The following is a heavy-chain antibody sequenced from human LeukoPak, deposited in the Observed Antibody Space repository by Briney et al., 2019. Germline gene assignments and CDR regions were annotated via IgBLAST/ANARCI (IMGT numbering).Heavy chain of an antibody. CDR3: ARRAGGYSDPYDY. V-gene: IGHV3-15*01. D-gene: IGHD4-23*01. J-gene: IGHJ4*02. Sequence: GGSLRLSCAASGFTFSNAWMSWVRQAPGKGLEWVGRIKSKTDGGTTDYAAPVKGRFTISRDDSKNTLYLQMNSLKTEDTAVYYCARRAGGYSDPYDYWGQGTLVTVSS. CDR1: GFTFSNAW. CDR2: IKSKTDGGTT.